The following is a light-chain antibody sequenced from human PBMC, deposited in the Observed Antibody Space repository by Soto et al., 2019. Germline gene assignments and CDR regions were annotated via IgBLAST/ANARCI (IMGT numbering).Light chain of an antibody. Sequence: IQITQSPSTLSASVGDRVTITCRASQSISSWLAWYQQKPGKAPKLLIYDASSLESGVPSRFSGSGSGTEFTLTISSLQPDDFATYYCQQYNSYSVTFGQGTKVDI. CDR2: DAS. J-gene: IGKJ1*01. V-gene: IGKV1-5*01. CDR3: QQYNSYSVT. CDR1: QSISSW.